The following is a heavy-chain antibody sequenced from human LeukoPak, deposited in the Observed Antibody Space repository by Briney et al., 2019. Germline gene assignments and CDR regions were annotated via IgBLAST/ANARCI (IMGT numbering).Heavy chain of an antibody. CDR2: ISSTSTYI. D-gene: IGHD1-26*01. J-gene: IGHJ6*04. V-gene: IGHV3-21*04. Sequence: GGSLRLSCAASAVSFCSYSMNWGRHALGKGVEWVSSISSTSTYIYYADSVNGRFIISRDNAHNSPYLQLNSLRAAAAAVEYCSCLVGATQDVWGKGTPVIVSS. CDR3: SCLVGATQDV. CDR1: AVSFCSYS.